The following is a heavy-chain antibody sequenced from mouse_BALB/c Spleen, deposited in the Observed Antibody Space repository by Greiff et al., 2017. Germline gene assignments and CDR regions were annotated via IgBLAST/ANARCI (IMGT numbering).Heavy chain of an antibody. V-gene: IGHV5-9-3*01. CDR3: ARHGENGFAY. Sequence: EVQVVESGGGLVKPGGSLKLSCAASGFAFSSYDMSWVRQTPEKRLEWVAYISSGGSYTYYPDSVKGRFTISRDYAKNTLYLQMSSLRSEDTAMYYCARHGENGFAYWGQGTLVTVSA. CDR2: ISSGGSYT. J-gene: IGHJ3*01. CDR1: GFAFSSYD.